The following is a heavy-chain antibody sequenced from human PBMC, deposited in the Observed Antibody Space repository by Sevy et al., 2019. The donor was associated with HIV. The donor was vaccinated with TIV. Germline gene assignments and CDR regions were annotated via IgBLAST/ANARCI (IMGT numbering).Heavy chain of an antibody. CDR2: IKQDGSEK. J-gene: IGHJ4*02. V-gene: IGHV3-7*03. Sequence: GGSLRLSCAASGFTFSSYWMSGVRQAPGKGLEWVANIKQDGSEKYYVDSVKGRFTISTDNDKNSLYLQMNSLRAEDTAVYYCARDSTYSSGLNFDYWGQGTLVTVSS. CDR1: GFTFSSYW. CDR3: ARDSTYSSGLNFDY. D-gene: IGHD6-19*01.